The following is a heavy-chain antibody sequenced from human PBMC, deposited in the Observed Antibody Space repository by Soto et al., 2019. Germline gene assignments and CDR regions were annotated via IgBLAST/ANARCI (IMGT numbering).Heavy chain of an antibody. Sequence: ASVKVSCKASGYTFTSYGISWVRQAPGQGLERMGWISAYNGNTNYAQKLQGRVTMTTDTSTSTAYMELRSLRSDDTAVYYCARDQDILVVPAAMSIHYYYYYGMDVWGQGTTVTVSS. CDR1: GYTFTSYG. V-gene: IGHV1-18*01. J-gene: IGHJ6*02. D-gene: IGHD2-2*01. CDR3: ARDQDILVVPAAMSIHYYYYYGMDV. CDR2: ISAYNGNT.